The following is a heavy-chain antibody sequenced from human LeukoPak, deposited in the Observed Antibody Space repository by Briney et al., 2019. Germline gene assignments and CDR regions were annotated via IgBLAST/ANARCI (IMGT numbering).Heavy chain of an antibody. Sequence: SETLSLTCTVSGGSISSSSYYWGWIRQPPGKGLEWIGSIYYSGSTYYNPSLKSRVTISVDTSKNQFSLKLSSVTAADTAVYYCASKLFEYSSSEGAFDIWGRGTMVTVSS. V-gene: IGHV4-39*01. CDR1: GGSISSSSYY. J-gene: IGHJ3*02. CDR3: ASKLFEYSSSEGAFDI. D-gene: IGHD6-6*01. CDR2: IYYSGST.